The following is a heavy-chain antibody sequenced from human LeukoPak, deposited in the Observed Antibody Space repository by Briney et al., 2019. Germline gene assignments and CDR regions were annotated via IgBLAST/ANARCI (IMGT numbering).Heavy chain of an antibody. CDR3: ARGYLRATYDY. CDR2: INHSGST. V-gene: IGHV4-34*01. D-gene: IGHD2/OR15-2a*01. Sequence: SETLSLTCAVYGGSFSGYYWSWIRQPPGKGLEWIGEINHSGSTNYNPSPKSRVTISVDTSKNQFTLKLSSVTAADTAVYYCARGYLRATYDYWGQGTLVTVSS. J-gene: IGHJ4*02. CDR1: GGSFSGYY.